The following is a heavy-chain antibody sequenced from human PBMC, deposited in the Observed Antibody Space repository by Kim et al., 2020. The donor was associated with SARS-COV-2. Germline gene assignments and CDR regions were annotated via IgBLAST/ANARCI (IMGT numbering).Heavy chain of an antibody. D-gene: IGHD3-9*01. V-gene: IGHV1-3*01. CDR2: INAGNGNT. CDR1: GYTFTSYA. Sequence: ASVKVSCKASGYTFTSYAMHWVRQAPGQRLEWMGWINAGNGNTKYSQKFQGRVTITRDTSASTAYMELSSLRSEDTAVYYCARGGASLRYFDWSTVRMGGYFDYWGQGTLVTVSS. CDR3: ARGGASLRYFDWSTVRMGGYFDY. J-gene: IGHJ4*02.